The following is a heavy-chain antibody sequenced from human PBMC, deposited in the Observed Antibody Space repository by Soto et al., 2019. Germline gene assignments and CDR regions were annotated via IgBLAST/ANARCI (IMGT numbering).Heavy chain of an antibody. CDR1: GGSISSYY. V-gene: IGHV4-59*08. Sequence: QVQLQESGPGLVKPSETLSLTCTVSGGSISSYYWSWIRQPPGKGLEWIGYIYYSGSTNYNPSLKSRVTISVDTSKNQFSLKLSSVTAADTAVYYCARQTVTTSLDYWGQETLVTVSS. D-gene: IGHD4-17*01. CDR3: ARQTVTTSLDY. J-gene: IGHJ4*02. CDR2: IYYSGST.